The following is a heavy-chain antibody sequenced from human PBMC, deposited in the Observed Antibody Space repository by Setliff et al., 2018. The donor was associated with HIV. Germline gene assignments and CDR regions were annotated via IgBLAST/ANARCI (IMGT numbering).Heavy chain of an antibody. Sequence: PGGSLRLSCAASGFTFDDYGMTWVRQAPGKGLEWVSGINWNGGGTGYADSVQGRFTISRDNAKNSLYLQMNSLRAEDTALYYCAREGGMVRGALYYYYYYYMDVWGKGTTVTVSS. CDR1: GFTFDDYG. V-gene: IGHV3-20*04. D-gene: IGHD3-10*01. CDR2: INWNGGGT. J-gene: IGHJ6*03. CDR3: AREGGMVRGALYYYYYYYMDV.